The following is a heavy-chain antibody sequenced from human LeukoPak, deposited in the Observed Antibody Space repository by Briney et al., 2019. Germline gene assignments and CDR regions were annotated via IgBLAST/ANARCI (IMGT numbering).Heavy chain of an antibody. J-gene: IGHJ5*02. CDR3: ARFSRGTNSGS. CDR1: GFTFSSYW. D-gene: IGHD1-26*01. Sequence: PGGSLRLSCAASGFTFSSYWMSWVRQAPGKGLEWVANINQDGSNKQYVDSVKGRFAISRDNAKNSLYLQMNSLRAVDTAVYYCARFSRGTNSGSWGQGTLVTVSS. CDR2: INQDGSNK. V-gene: IGHV3-7*01.